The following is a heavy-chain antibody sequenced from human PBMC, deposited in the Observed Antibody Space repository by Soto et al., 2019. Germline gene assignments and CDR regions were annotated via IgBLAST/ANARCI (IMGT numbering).Heavy chain of an antibody. J-gene: IGHJ4*02. CDR1: GGSFKSGSYS. CDR3: ARDFAYFDS. V-gene: IGHV4-61*01. Sequence: SETLSLTCTVSGGSFKSGSYSWSWIRQPPGKGLEWIGYVYHTGRTSYNPSLKSRVSISMDTSKNQFSLNLDPVTAADTAVYFCARDFAYFDSWGQGTLVTVSS. CDR2: VYHTGRT. D-gene: IGHD3-3*01.